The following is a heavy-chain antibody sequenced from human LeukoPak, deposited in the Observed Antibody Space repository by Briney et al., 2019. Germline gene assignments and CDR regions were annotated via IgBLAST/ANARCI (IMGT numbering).Heavy chain of an antibody. V-gene: IGHV3-30*18. CDR1: GFTFSSYG. Sequence: GRSLRLSCAASGFTFSSYGMHWVRQAPGKGLEWVAVISYDGSNKYYADSVKGRFTIYRDNSKNTLYLQMNRLRAEDTAVYYCAKDSSYGSGKDEYFDYWGQGTLVTVSS. CDR3: AKDSSYGSGKDEYFDY. J-gene: IGHJ4*02. D-gene: IGHD3-10*01. CDR2: ISYDGSNK.